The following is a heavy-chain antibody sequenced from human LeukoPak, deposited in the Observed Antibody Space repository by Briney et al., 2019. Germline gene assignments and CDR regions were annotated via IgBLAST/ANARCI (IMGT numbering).Heavy chain of an antibody. Sequence: SETLSLTCAVYGGSFSGYYWSWIRQPPGKGLEWIGYIYTSGSTNYNPSLKSRVTISVDTSKNQFSLKLSSVTAADTAVYYCARGILTGYSNFDYWGQGTLVTVSS. CDR2: IYTSGST. CDR1: GGSFSGYY. J-gene: IGHJ4*02. CDR3: ARGILTGYSNFDY. V-gene: IGHV4-4*09. D-gene: IGHD3-9*01.